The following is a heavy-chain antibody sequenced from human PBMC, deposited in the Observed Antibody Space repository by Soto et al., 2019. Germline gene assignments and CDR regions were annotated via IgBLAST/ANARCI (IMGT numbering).Heavy chain of an antibody. D-gene: IGHD2-21*02. CDR2: IIPIFGTA. Sequence: SVKVFCKASGGTFSSYAISWVRQAPGQGLEWMGGIIPIFGTANYAQKFQGRVTITADESTSTAYMELSSLRSEDTAVYYCARGAVVTPGYYYGMDVWGQGTTVTVSS. V-gene: IGHV1-69*13. CDR1: GGTFSSYA. CDR3: ARGAVVTPGYYYGMDV. J-gene: IGHJ6*02.